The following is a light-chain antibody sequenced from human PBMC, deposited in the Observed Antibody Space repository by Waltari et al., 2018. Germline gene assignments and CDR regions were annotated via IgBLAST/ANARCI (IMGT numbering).Light chain of an antibody. CDR2: DVY. CDR1: GSDVGGYDY. Sequence: QSALTQPASVSGSPGQAIIISCTATGSDVGGYDYVSWYQQYPGKAPRLIIYDVYNRPSGVSNRFSGSKSDNTASLTISGLQAEDESVYYCSSYTSSGVVFGGGTKLTVL. CDR3: SSYTSSGVV. J-gene: IGLJ2*01. V-gene: IGLV2-14*01.